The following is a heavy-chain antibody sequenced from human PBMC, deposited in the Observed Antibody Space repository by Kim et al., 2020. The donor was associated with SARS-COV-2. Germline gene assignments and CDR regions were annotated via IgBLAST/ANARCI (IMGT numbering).Heavy chain of an antibody. D-gene: IGHD3-22*01. CDR3: AKDLGRTFSRSKGPYDSSGYFDY. CDR1: GFTFSSYA. Sequence: GGSLRLSCAASGFTFSSYAMSWVRQAPGKGLEWVSAISGSGGSTYYADSVKGRFTISRDNSKNTLYLQMNSLRAEDTAVYYCAKDLGRTFSRSKGPYDSSGYFDYWGQGTLVTVSS. V-gene: IGHV3-23*01. CDR2: ISGSGGST. J-gene: IGHJ4*02.